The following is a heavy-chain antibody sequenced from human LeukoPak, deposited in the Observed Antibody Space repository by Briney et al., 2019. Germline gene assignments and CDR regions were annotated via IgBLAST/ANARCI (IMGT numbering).Heavy chain of an antibody. CDR2: INWNGGST. CDR3: ARGGYGSGSPGY. V-gene: IGHV3-20*04. CDR1: GFNFGDYG. Sequence: GGSLRLSCAASGFNFGDYGMSWVRQVPGKGLEWVSAINWNGGSTGYADSVKGRFTISRDNAKISLYLQMNSLRVEDTALYYCARGGYGSGSPGYWGQGTLVTVSS. J-gene: IGHJ4*02. D-gene: IGHD3-10*01.